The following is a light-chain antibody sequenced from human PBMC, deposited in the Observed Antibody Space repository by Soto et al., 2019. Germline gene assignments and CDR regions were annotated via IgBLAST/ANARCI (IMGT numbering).Light chain of an antibody. V-gene: IGLV2-14*01. CDR1: SSDVGGYNY. J-gene: IGLJ2*01. CDR3: SSYTSSSTLVV. CDR2: DVS. Sequence: QSALTQPASVSGSPGQSITISCTGTSSDVGGYNYVSWYQQHPGKAPKLMIYDVSNRPSGVSNRFSGSKSGNTASLTIPGLQAEDEADYYCSSYTSSSTLVVFGGGTKLTVL.